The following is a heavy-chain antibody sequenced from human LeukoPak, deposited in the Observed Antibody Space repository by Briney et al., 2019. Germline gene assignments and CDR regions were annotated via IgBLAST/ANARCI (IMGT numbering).Heavy chain of an antibody. V-gene: IGHV4-30-2*01. D-gene: IGHD6-13*01. CDR1: GGSISSGGYY. Sequence: PSETLSLTCTVSGGSISSGGYYWSWIRQPPGKGLEWIGYIYHSGSTYYNPSHKSRVAISVDRSKNQFSLKLSSVTAADTAVYYCARLGGRAAAATGAFDIWGQGTMVTVSS. J-gene: IGHJ3*02. CDR2: IYHSGST. CDR3: ARLGGRAAAATGAFDI.